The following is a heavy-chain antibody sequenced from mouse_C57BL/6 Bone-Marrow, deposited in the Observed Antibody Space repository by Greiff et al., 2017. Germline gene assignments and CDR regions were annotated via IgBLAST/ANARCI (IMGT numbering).Heavy chain of an antibody. J-gene: IGHJ2*01. CDR1: GYTFTSYW. Sequence: QVQLQQSGAELVRPGTSVKMSCKASGYTFTSYWITWVKQRPGQGLEWIGDIYPGSGSTNYNEKFKSKATRTVDTASSTAYMQLSSLTSEDSAVYYCARNGDGSSCYFDYWGQGTTLTVSS. V-gene: IGHV1-55*01. CDR3: ARNGDGSSCYFDY. D-gene: IGHD1-1*01. CDR2: IYPGSGST.